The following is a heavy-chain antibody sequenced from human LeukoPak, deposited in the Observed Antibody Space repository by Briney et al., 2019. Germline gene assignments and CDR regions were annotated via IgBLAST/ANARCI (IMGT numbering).Heavy chain of an antibody. CDR3: AHRLGAYPYNY. V-gene: IGHV2-5*02. Sequence: SGPTLVNPHRPSRCTFSGFSLSTNEVGVGWIRQPPGKALEWLALIYWDDDKRYSPSLKSRLTITKDTPKTQVVLTMTNMDPVDTATYYCAHRLGAYPYNYWGQGTLVTVSS. J-gene: IGHJ4*02. D-gene: IGHD1-26*01. CDR1: GFSLSTNEVG. CDR2: IYWDDDK.